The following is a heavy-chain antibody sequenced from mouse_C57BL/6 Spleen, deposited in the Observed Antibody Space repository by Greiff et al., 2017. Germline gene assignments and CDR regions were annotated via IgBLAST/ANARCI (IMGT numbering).Heavy chain of an antibody. CDR2: IHPNSGST. CDR1: GYTFTSYW. J-gene: IGHJ3*01. CDR3: ARTVYDSGFAY. Sequence: QVQLQQPGAELVKPGASVKLSCKASGYTFTSYWMPWVKQRPGQGLEWIGMIHPNSGSTNYNEKFKSKATLTVDKSTSTAYMQLSSLTSEDSADYDSARTVYDSGFAYWGQGTLVTVSA. V-gene: IGHV1-64*01. D-gene: IGHD2-3*01.